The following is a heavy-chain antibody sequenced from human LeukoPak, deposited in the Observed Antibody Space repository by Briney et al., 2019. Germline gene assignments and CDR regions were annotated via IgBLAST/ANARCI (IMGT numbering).Heavy chain of an antibody. CDR1: GYSFSTYF. V-gene: IGHV1-46*01. Sequence: ASVKVSCKTSGYSFSTYFMHWVRQAPGQGLEWMGIINPIGGSTSYAQRFQGRVTMTRDMSTSTGYMELSSLRSEDTAVYYCARESDSAGPLDIWGQGTMVSVSS. J-gene: IGHJ3*02. D-gene: IGHD2-21*02. CDR2: INPIGGST. CDR3: ARESDSAGPLDI.